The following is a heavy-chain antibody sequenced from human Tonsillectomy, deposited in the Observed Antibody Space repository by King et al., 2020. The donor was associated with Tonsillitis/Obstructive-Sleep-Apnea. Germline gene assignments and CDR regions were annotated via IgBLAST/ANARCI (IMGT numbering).Heavy chain of an antibody. CDR3: VREKGPFDAFDI. Sequence: VQLVESGGGVVQPGRSLRLSCAASGFTFSNYGMHWVRQAPGXGLEWVAVIWSAGTNKYYADSVKGRFTFSRDNSKNTLDLQMNSRRAEDTAVFYCVREKGPFDAFDIWGLGXMXTVSS. CDR2: IWSAGTNK. J-gene: IGHJ3*02. CDR1: GFTFSNYG. V-gene: IGHV3-33*01.